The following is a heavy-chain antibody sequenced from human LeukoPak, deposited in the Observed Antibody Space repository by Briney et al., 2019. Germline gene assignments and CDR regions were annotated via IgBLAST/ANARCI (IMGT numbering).Heavy chain of an antibody. D-gene: IGHD1-26*01. J-gene: IGHJ6*02. CDR3: AKVINGRRELPYYYYGMDV. CDR1: GFTFSSYG. CDR2: ISYDGSNK. V-gene: IGHV3-30*18. Sequence: GRSLRLSCAASGFTFSSYGMHWVRQAPGKGREWVAVISYDGSNKYYADSVKGRFTISRDNSKNTLYLQMNSLRAEDTAVYYCAKVINGRRELPYYYYGMDVWGQGTTVTVSS.